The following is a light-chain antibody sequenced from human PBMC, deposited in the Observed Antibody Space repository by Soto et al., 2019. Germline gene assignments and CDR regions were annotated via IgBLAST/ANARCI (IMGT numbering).Light chain of an antibody. CDR2: DNN. CDR3: GTWDTNLSAGGV. Sequence: QSVLTQPPSVSAAPGERVTISCYGSSSNIGNNYVSWYQQLPGTAPKLLIYDNNKRPSGIPDRFSGSKSGTSATLGITGLQTGDEADYYCGTWDTNLSAGGVFGGGTKVTVL. J-gene: IGLJ3*02. V-gene: IGLV1-51*01. CDR1: SSNIGNNY.